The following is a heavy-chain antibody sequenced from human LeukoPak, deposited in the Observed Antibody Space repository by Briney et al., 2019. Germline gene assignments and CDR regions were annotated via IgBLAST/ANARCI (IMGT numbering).Heavy chain of an antibody. D-gene: IGHD3-22*01. Sequence: SETLSLTCTVSGASINNNFWTWIRQPPGKGLEWIGYIYSSGSANYNPSLKSRVIISGDTSKNQISLNLTSVAAADTAVYFCARHRDYYDTWGHGTLVTVSS. CDR1: GASINNNF. J-gene: IGHJ4*01. CDR2: IYSSGSA. CDR3: ARHRDYYDT. V-gene: IGHV4-59*08.